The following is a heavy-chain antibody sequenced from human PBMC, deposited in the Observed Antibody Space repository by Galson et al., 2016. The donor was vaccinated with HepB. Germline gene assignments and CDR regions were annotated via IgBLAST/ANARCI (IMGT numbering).Heavy chain of an antibody. CDR3: AKYRGFDCKYLLGS. CDR2: IGGTSGAT. Sequence: SLRLSCAASGFTFSNYAMSWVRQAPGKGLEWVSAIGGTSGATHYADSVKGRVTNSRDNSKNTLQLQMNSLRADDTAGSYCAKYRGFDCKYLLGSWGQGTLVTVSS. J-gene: IGHJ5*01. D-gene: IGHD5-12*01. V-gene: IGHV3-23*01. CDR1: GFTFSNYA.